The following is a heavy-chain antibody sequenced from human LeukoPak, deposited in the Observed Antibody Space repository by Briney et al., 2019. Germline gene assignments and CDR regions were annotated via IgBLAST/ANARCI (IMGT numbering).Heavy chain of an antibody. D-gene: IGHD3-10*01. CDR2: ISYDGSNK. CDR1: GFTFSSYA. CDR3: ARDLISSSLHGSGSYHPGY. Sequence: GGSLRLSCAASGFTFSSYAMHWVRQAPGKGLEWVAVISYDGSNKYYADSVKGRFTTSRDNSKNTLYLQMNSLRAEDTAVYYCARDLISSSLHGSGSYHPGYWGQGTLVTVSS. J-gene: IGHJ4*02. V-gene: IGHV3-30*04.